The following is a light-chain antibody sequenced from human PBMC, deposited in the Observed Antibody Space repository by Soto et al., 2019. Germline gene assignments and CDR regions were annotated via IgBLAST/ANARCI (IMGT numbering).Light chain of an antibody. Sequence: EIMLTQSPGTLSLSPGERATLSCRASQSVSSSFLAWYQQKPGQAPRLLIYGASSRATGIPDRFSGIGSGTVFTLTISRLEPEDFAMYLCQHYGTSVLTFGQGTKVEIK. CDR2: GAS. J-gene: IGKJ1*01. CDR1: QSVSSSF. CDR3: QHYGTSVLT. V-gene: IGKV3-20*01.